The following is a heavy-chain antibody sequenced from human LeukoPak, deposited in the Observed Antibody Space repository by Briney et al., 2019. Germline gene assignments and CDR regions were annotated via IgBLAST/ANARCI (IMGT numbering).Heavy chain of an antibody. Sequence: ASVKVSCKASGYTFTGYYMHWVRQAPGQGLEWMGWINPNSGGTNYAQKFQGRVTMTRDTSISTAYMELSRLRSDDTAVYYCARDGAPYARGEYFQHWGQGTLVTVSS. V-gene: IGHV1-2*02. CDR1: GYTFTGYY. D-gene: IGHD2-2*01. CDR3: ARDGAPYARGEYFQH. J-gene: IGHJ1*01. CDR2: INPNSGGT.